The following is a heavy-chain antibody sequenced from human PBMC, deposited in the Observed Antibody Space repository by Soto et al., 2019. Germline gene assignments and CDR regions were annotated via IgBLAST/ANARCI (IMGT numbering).Heavy chain of an antibody. J-gene: IGHJ6*02. CDR2: IIPIFGTA. V-gene: IGHV1-69*13. Sequence: SVKVSCKASGGTFSSYAISWVRQAPGQGLEWMGGIIPIFGTANYAQKFQGRVTITADESTSTAYMELSSLRSEDTAVYYCATVLRFLEWLPRDYCYYGMDVWGQGTTVTVSS. CDR1: GGTFSSYA. D-gene: IGHD3-3*01. CDR3: ATVLRFLEWLPRDYCYYGMDV.